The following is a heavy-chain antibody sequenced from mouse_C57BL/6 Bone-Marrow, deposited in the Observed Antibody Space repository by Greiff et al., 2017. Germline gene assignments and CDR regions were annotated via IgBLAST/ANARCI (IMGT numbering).Heavy chain of an antibody. CDR2: IDPEDGET. CDR3: AGDYDGSSDWRFAY. CDR1: GFNFTDYY. Sequence: VQLQQSGAELVKPGASVKLSCTASGFNFTDYYMHWVKQRTEQGLEWIGRIDPEDGETKYAPKFQGKATITADTSSNTAYLQLSSLTSEDTAVYYCAGDYDGSSDWRFAYWGQGTLVTVSA. D-gene: IGHD1-1*01. V-gene: IGHV14-2*01. J-gene: IGHJ3*01.